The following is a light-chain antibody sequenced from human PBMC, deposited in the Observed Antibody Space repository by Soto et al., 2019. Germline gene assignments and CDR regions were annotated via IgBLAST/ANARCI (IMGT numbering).Light chain of an antibody. V-gene: IGLV4-69*01. J-gene: IGLJ3*02. CDR1: SGHSSYA. Sequence: QLVLTQSPSASASRGASVKLTCTLSSGHSSYAIAWHQQQPEKGPRYLMKLNSDGSHSKGDGIPDRFSGSSSGAVRYLTISSLQSEDEADYYCQTWGTAIHVFGGGTKLTVL. CDR3: QTWGTAIHV. CDR2: LNSDGSH.